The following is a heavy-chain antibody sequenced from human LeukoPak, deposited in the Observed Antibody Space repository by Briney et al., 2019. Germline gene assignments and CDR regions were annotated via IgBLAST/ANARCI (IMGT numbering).Heavy chain of an antibody. CDR1: GFTFSSYA. CDR3: ARIWNDDGNWFDP. D-gene: IGHD1-1*01. Sequence: GGSLRLSCAASGFTFSSYAMSWVRQAPGKGLEWVSAISGSGGSTYYADSVKGRFTISRDNAKNSLYLQMNSLRAEDTAVYYCARIWNDDGNWFDPWGQGTLVTVSS. CDR2: ISGSGGST. V-gene: IGHV3-23*01. J-gene: IGHJ5*02.